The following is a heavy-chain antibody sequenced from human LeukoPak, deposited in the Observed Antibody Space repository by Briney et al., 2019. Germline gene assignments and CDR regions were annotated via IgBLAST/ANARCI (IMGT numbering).Heavy chain of an antibody. D-gene: IGHD1-1*01. CDR2: IKQDGSEK. CDR1: GFTFSSYW. CDR3: ARDPTKKIPYYFDY. Sequence: PGGSLRLSCAASGFTFSSYWMSWVRQAPGKGLEWVANIKQDGSEKYYVDSVKGRFTISRDNAKNSLYLQMNSLRAEDTAVYYCARDPTKKIPYYFDYWGQGTLVTVSS. V-gene: IGHV3-7*01. J-gene: IGHJ4*02.